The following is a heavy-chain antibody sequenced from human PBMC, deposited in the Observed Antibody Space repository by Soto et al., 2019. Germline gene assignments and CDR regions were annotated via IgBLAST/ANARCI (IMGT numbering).Heavy chain of an antibody. CDR3: ARVEVTDTNWFYP. V-gene: IGHV4-61*08. D-gene: IGHD4-4*01. CDR1: GGSVSSSAYY. CDR2: IYYSGNT. Sequence: QVQLQESGPGLVKPSETMSLSCTVSGGSVSSSAYYWSWIRQPPGEGLEWIGYIYYSGNTNYNPSLKSRVNISLDMSTNEFSLKLHSVTAADTAVYFCARVEVTDTNWFYPWGQGDLVTVSS. J-gene: IGHJ5*02.